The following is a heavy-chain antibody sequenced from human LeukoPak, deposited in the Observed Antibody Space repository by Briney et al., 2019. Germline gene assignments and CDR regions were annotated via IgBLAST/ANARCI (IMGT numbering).Heavy chain of an antibody. Sequence: ASVTVSCKASGYTFTNYYIHWVRQAPGQGLEWMGWINSNRGGTNYAQKFQGRVTMTRDTSISTAYMELRSVRSDDTAVYYCARDHGDDAFDIWGPGTMVTVSS. CDR2: INSNRGGT. D-gene: IGHD3-3*01. CDR3: ARDHGDDAFDI. J-gene: IGHJ3*02. V-gene: IGHV1-2*02. CDR1: GYTFTNYY.